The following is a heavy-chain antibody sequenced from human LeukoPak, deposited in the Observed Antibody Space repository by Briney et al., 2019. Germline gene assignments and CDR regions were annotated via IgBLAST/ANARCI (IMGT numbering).Heavy chain of an antibody. V-gene: IGHV3-48*03. J-gene: IGHJ6*02. CDR2: ISSSGSTI. D-gene: IGHD6-13*01. CDR1: GFTFSSYE. Sequence: GGSLRLSCAASGFTFSSYEMNWVRQAPGKGLEWVSYISSSGSTIYYADSVKGRFTISRDNAKNSLYLQMNSLRAEDTAVYYCAGDEGQQVVLGPYYYYGMDVWGQGTTVTVSS. CDR3: AGDEGQQVVLGPYYYYGMDV.